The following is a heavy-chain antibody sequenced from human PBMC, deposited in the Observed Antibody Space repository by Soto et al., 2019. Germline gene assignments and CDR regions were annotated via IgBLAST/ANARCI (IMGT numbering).Heavy chain of an antibody. V-gene: IGHV4-34*01. D-gene: IGHD2-21*02. J-gene: IGHJ4*02. Sequence: KPSETLSLTCAVYGGSFSGYYWSWIRQPPGKGLEWIGEINHSGSTNYNPSLKSRVTISVDTSKNQFSLKLSSVTAADTAVYYCASRKVVTALIDYWGQGTLVTVSS. CDR1: GGSFSGYY. CDR2: INHSGST. CDR3: ASRKVVTALIDY.